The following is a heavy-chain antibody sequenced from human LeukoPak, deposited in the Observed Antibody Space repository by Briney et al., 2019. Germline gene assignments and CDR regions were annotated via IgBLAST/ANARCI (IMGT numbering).Heavy chain of an antibody. Sequence: SETLSLTCAVSGYSISSGYYWGWIRQPPGKGLEWIGSIYHSGSTYYNPSLKSRVTISVDTSKNQFSLKLGPVTAADTAVYYCAEGLGGGAFDIWGQGTMVTVSS. CDR2: IYHSGST. V-gene: IGHV4-38-2*01. CDR3: AEGLGGGAFDI. D-gene: IGHD3-16*01. J-gene: IGHJ3*02. CDR1: GYSISSGYY.